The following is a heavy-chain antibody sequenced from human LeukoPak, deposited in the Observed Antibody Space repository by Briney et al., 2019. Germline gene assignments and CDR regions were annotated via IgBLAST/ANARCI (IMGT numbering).Heavy chain of an antibody. CDR1: GFIFSNYA. D-gene: IGHD2-2*01. CDR2: VSYDGINK. J-gene: IGHJ4*02. Sequence: GGSLRLSCAASGFIFSNYAIHRVRQAPGKGLEWVAVVSYDGINKYYAYSVKGRFTISRDNSKNTLYLQMNSLRAEDTAVYYCARGDCTTTSCYPTDFWGQGTLVTVSS. V-gene: IGHV3-30-3*01. CDR3: ARGDCTTTSCYPTDF.